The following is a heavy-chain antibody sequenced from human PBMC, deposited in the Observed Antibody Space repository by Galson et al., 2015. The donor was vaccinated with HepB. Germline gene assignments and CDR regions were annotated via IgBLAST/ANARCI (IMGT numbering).Heavy chain of an antibody. D-gene: IGHD6-19*01. CDR3: ARGRGTVAGRYHFDY. CDR1: GFTVSSNH. V-gene: IGHV3-53*01. Sequence: SLRLSCAAFGFTVSSNHMNWVRQAPGKGLEWVSTIYSAGDSGGSIYYADSVKGRFTISRDNSKNTVYLQMNSLRAEDTAVYYCARGRGTVAGRYHFDYWGQGTLVTVSS. CDR2: IYSAGDSGGSI. J-gene: IGHJ4*02.